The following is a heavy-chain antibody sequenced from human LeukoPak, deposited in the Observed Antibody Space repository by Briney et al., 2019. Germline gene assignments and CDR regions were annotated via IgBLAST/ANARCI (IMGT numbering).Heavy chain of an antibody. J-gene: IGHJ4*02. CDR1: GNSITSSSYY. V-gene: IGHV4-31*03. CDR3: ARGSEYYDY. CDR2: IYYRWYT. Sequence: PSETLPLTRTVSGNSITSSSYYWNWIRQHPGKGLEWIGYIYYRWYTFYNPSLKSRVTISVDTSKNQFSLRLISVTAADTAVYYCARGSEYYDYWGQGTLGHRL.